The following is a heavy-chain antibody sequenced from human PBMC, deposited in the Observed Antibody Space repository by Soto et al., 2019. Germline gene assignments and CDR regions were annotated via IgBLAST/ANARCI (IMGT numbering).Heavy chain of an antibody. D-gene: IGHD2-2*01. Sequence: PSETLSLTCTVSGGSISSSSYYWGWIRQPPGKGLEWIGSIYYSGSTYYNPSLKSRVTISVDTSKNQFSLKLSSVTAADTAVYYCATLVSACSSTSCYSRVDYFDYWGQGTLVTVSS. CDR1: GGSISSSSYY. CDR2: IYYSGST. CDR3: ATLVSACSSTSCYSRVDYFDY. J-gene: IGHJ4*01. V-gene: IGHV4-39*01.